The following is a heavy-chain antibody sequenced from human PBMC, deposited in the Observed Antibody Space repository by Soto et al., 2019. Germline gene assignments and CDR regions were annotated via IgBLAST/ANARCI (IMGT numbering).Heavy chain of an antibody. CDR3: RVRAVIGATLSFFDC. J-gene: IGHJ4*02. V-gene: IGHV3-23*01. D-gene: IGHD1-1*01. Sequence: EVQLLESGGGLVQPGGSLRLSCAASGSTFDIYGMSWVRQAPGKGLQWVSGISGSGDSTYYADSVKGRFTISRDNSKNTRYLQMDSLTAEDTAVYYCRVRAVIGATLSFFDCWGQGTQVTVSS. CDR1: GSTFDIYG. CDR2: ISGSGDST.